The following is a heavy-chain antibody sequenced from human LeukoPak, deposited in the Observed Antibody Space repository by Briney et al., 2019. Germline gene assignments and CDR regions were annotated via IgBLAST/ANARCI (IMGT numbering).Heavy chain of an antibody. CDR1: EYDFANYW. J-gene: IGHJ5*02. CDR2: AHPATSII. V-gene: IGHV5-51*01. Sequence: GESLKISCKGPEYDFANYWIGWVRQTPGRDLEWMGIAHPATSIIHYGPSFQGQVTISFDRSLSTAYLQWTSMKASDSGMYFCARRKFYDTYLDPWGRGTLVTVSS. CDR3: ARRKFYDTYLDP. D-gene: IGHD2/OR15-2a*01.